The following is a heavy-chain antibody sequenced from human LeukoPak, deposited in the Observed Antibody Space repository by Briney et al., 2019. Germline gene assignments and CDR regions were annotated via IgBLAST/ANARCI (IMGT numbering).Heavy chain of an antibody. V-gene: IGHV4-39*01. J-gene: IGHJ2*01. CDR2: IYYSVST. CDR1: GGSISSSSYY. CDR3: ARSVREDYDILTGSLFDL. D-gene: IGHD3-9*01. Sequence: PSETLSLTSTVSGGSISSSSYYWGWIRQPPGKGLEWIGSIYYSVSTYYNPSLKSRVTISVDTSKTQFSLKLSSVTAADTAVYYCARSVREDYDILTGSLFDLWGRGTLVTVSS.